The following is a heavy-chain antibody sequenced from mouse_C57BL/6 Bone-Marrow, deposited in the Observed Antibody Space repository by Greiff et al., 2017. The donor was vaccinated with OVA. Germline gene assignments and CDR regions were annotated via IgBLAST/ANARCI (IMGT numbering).Heavy chain of an antibody. V-gene: IGHV1-82*01. CDR1: GYAFSSSW. J-gene: IGHJ4*01. Sequence: QVQLQQSGPELVKPGASVKISCKASGYAFSSSWMNWVKQRPGKGLEWIGRFYPGDGDTNYNGKFKGKATLTADKSSSTAYMQLSSLTSEDSAVYFCARDARDYWGKGTSVTVSS. CDR2: FYPGDGDT. CDR3: ARDARDY.